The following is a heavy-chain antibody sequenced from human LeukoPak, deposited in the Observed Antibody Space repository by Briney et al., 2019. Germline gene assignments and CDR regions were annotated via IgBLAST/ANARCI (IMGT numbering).Heavy chain of an antibody. V-gene: IGHV4-39*02. CDR2: IFDSGTT. Sequence: SETLSLTCTVSGGSISNGSYYWGWIRQPPGKGLEWIGSIFDSGTTYYKPSLKSRVTISGETSKNQFSLKLNSVTAADTAVYYCARDRSGYSYSQCFNMWGQGTMVTVSP. CDR3: ARDRSGYSYSQCFNM. J-gene: IGHJ3*02. D-gene: IGHD5-18*01. CDR1: GGSISNGSYY.